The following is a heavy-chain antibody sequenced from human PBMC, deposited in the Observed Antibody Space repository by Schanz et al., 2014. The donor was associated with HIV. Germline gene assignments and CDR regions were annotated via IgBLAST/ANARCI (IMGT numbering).Heavy chain of an antibody. CDR1: GGTFSRFA. CDR3: ARDSPVAAGTLDY. CDR2: IIAMFGIT. D-gene: IGHD6-13*01. Sequence: QVHLVQSGAEVKKPGSSVKVSCKASGGTFSRFAISWVRQAPGQGLEWMGGIIAMFGITKYAQKFQGRVTIIADESTSTAYMELSSLRSEDTAVYYCARDSPVAAGTLDYWGQGTLVTVS. V-gene: IGHV1-69*01. J-gene: IGHJ4*02.